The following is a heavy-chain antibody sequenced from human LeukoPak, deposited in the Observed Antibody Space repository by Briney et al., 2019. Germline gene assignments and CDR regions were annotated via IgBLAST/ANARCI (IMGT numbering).Heavy chain of an antibody. J-gene: IGHJ6*03. D-gene: IGHD3/OR15-3a*01. Sequence: SETLSLTCAVYGGSFSGYYWSWLRQPPGEGLEWIGEINHSGSTNYNPSLKSRVTISVDTSKNQFSLKLSSVTAADTAVYYCARLAVGRVDYYYYMDVWGKGTTVTVSS. CDR3: ARLAVGRVDYYYYMDV. CDR2: INHSGST. CDR1: GGSFSGYY. V-gene: IGHV4-34*01.